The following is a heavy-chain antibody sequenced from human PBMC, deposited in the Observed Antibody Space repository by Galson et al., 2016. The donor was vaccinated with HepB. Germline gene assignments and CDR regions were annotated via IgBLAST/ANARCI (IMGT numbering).Heavy chain of an antibody. V-gene: IGHV3-74*01. Sequence: SLRLSCAVSGFTLSNYWMHWVRQAPGKGLVWISRIKTDGSITDYVDSVKGRFTISRDNAKNTLYLQMNSLRDEDTAVYLCARAPTGPLYYYGSDVWGQGTTVTVSS. J-gene: IGHJ6*02. CDR2: IKTDGSIT. CDR3: ARAPTGPLYYYGSDV. CDR1: GFTLSNYW.